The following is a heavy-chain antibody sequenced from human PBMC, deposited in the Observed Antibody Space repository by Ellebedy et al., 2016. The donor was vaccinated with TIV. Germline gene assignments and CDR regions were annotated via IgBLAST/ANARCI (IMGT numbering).Heavy chain of an antibody. CDR3: ARALYRQTPFDY. CDR1: GFTFSSYA. CDR2: ISYDGSNK. Sequence: GESLKISCAASGFTFSSYAMHWVRQAAGKGLEWVAVISYDGSNKYYADSVKGRFTISRDNSKNTLYLQMNSLRAEDTAVYYCARALYRQTPFDYWGQGTLVTVSS. V-gene: IGHV3-30*14. D-gene: IGHD2-2*01. J-gene: IGHJ4*02.